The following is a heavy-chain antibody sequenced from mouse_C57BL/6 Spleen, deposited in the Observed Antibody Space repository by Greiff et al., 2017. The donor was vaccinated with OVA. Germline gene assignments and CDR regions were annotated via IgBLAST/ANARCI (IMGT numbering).Heavy chain of an antibody. D-gene: IGHD2-1*01. CDR3: ARGREGNYGHYAMDY. V-gene: IGHV1-53*01. CDR1: GYTFTSYW. J-gene: IGHJ4*01. CDR2: INPSNGGT. Sequence: QVQLQQPGTELVKPGASVKLSCKASGYTFTSYWMHWVKQRPGQGLEWIGNINPSNGGTNYNEKFKSKATLTVDKSSSTAYMQLSSLTSEDSAVYYCARGREGNYGHYAMDYWGQGTSVTVSS.